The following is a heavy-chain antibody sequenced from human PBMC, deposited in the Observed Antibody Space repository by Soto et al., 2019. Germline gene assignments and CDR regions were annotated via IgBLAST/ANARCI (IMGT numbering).Heavy chain of an antibody. V-gene: IGHV4-34*01. CDR2: INHSGST. CDR1: GGSFSGYY. J-gene: IGHJ4*02. CDR3: ARTWFGELQSLDY. Sequence: SETLSLTYAVYGGSFSGYYWSWIRQPPGKGLEWIGEINHSGSTNYNPSLKSRVTISVDTSKNQFSLKLSSVTAADTAVYYCARTWFGELQSLDYWGQGTLVTVSS. D-gene: IGHD3-10*01.